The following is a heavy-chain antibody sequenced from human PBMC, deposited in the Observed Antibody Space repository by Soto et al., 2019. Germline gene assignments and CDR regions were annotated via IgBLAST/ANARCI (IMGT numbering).Heavy chain of an antibody. V-gene: IGHV4-39*01. D-gene: IGHD2-15*01. CDR2: IYYSGST. Sequence: SETLSLTCTVSGGSISSSSYYWGWIRQPPGKGLEWIGSIYYSGSTYYNPSLKSRVTISVDTSKNQFSLKLSSVTAADTAVYYCARNVCSGGSCYSEANWFDPWGQGTLVTVSS. J-gene: IGHJ5*02. CDR3: ARNVCSGGSCYSEANWFDP. CDR1: GGSISSSSYY.